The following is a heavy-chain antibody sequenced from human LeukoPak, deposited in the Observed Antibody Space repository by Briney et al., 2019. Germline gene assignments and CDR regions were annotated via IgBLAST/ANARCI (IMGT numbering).Heavy chain of an antibody. D-gene: IGHD1-26*01. CDR1: GYTLTGYY. J-gene: IGHJ4*02. V-gene: IGHV1-2*02. CDR3: ARDLGEGRSYSDYFDY. Sequence: ASVKVSCKASGYTLTGYYMHWVRQAPGQGLKWMGWINPNSGGTNYAQKFQGRVTMTRDTSISTAYMELSRLRSDDTAVYYCARDLGEGRSYSDYFDYWGQGTLVTVSS. CDR2: INPNSGGT.